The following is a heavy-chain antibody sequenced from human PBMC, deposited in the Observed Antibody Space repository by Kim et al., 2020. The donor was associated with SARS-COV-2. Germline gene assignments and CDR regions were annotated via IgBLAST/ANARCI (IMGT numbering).Heavy chain of an antibody. CDR1: GGSISSYY. V-gene: IGHV4-59*01. CDR2: IYYSGST. J-gene: IGHJ4*02. Sequence: SETLSLTCTVSGGSISSYYWSWIRQPPGKGLEWIGYIYYSGSTNYNPSLKSRVTISVDTSKNQFSLKLSSVTAADTAVYYCARGGRSGYYFFPFDYWGQGTLVTVSS. CDR3: ARGGRSGYYFFPFDY. D-gene: IGHD3-22*01.